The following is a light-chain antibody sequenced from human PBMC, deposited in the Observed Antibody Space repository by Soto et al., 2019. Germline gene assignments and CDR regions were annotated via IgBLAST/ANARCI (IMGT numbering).Light chain of an antibody. V-gene: IGKV3-15*01. CDR1: QSVHSD. J-gene: IGKJ4*01. CDR3: QQYTNWPPLT. CDR2: DAS. Sequence: EIVMTQSPVTLSVSPGEGATLSCRASQSVHSDLAWYQQKPGQAPRLLIYDASTRATGIPARFSGSGSGTEFTLTISSLQSEDFAVYYCQQYTNWPPLTFGGGTKVEI.